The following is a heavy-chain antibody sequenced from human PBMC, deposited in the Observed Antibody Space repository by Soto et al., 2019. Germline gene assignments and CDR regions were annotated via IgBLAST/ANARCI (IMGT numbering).Heavy chain of an antibody. Sequence: QVQLQESGPGLVKPSETLSLTCTVSGGSISSYYWSWIRQPPGKGLEWIGYIYYSGSTNYNPSLKKRVTISVDTSKNHCSLKLSSVPAADTAVYYCARRYGPGFDYWGQGTLVTVSS. CDR1: GGSISSYY. J-gene: IGHJ4*02. CDR3: ARRYGPGFDY. V-gene: IGHV4-59*08. D-gene: IGHD4-17*01. CDR2: IYYSGST.